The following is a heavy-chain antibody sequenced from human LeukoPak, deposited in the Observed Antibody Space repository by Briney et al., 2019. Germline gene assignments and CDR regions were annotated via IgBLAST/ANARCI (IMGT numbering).Heavy chain of an antibody. CDR2: ISSSSSYI. Sequence: GGSLRLSCAASGFTFSSYAMHWVRQAPGKGLEWVSSISSSSSYIYYADSVKGRFTISRDNAKNSLYLQMNSLRAEDTAVYYCARVGDSQATDYWGQGTLVTVSS. V-gene: IGHV3-21*01. CDR3: ARVGDSQATDY. CDR1: GFTFSSYA. D-gene: IGHD3-10*01. J-gene: IGHJ4*02.